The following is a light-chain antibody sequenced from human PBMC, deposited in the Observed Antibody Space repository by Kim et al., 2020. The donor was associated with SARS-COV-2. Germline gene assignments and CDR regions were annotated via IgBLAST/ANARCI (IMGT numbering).Light chain of an antibody. CDR2: GAS. Sequence: VSPGESATHPCRASQSVSSSLAWYQQKPGQAPRLLIYGASTRATGIPARFSVSGSGTEFTLTISSLQSEDFAVYYCQQYNNWPPTFGQGTKVDIK. CDR1: QSVSSS. CDR3: QQYNNWPPT. J-gene: IGKJ1*01. V-gene: IGKV3-15*01.